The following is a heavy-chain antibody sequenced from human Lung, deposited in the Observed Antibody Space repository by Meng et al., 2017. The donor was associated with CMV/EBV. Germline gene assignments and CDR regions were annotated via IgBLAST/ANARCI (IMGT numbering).Heavy chain of an antibody. Sequence: SGYTFTSYDINWVRQATGQGREWMGWMNPNSGNTAYAPKFQGRLTMTRNTSINTAYMDLSSLRSEDTAIYYCTRGRGSTHKGNWFDPWGQGTQVTVSS. CDR2: MNPNSGNT. D-gene: IGHD3-10*01. CDR1: GYTFTSYD. V-gene: IGHV1-8*01. CDR3: TRGRGSTHKGNWFDP. J-gene: IGHJ5*02.